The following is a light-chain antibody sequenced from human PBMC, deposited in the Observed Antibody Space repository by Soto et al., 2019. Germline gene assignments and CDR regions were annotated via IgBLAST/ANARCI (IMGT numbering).Light chain of an antibody. CDR3: SSYTSSSTRV. J-gene: IGLJ1*01. V-gene: IGLV2-14*03. CDR1: SSDVGAYDY. Sequence: LTQPASVSGSPGQSITISCAGTSSDVGAYDYVSWYQQHPDKAPKLMIYEVSHRPSGVSNRFYGSKSVNTATLTISGLQAEDEADYYCSSYTSSSTRVFGTGTKVTVL. CDR2: EVS.